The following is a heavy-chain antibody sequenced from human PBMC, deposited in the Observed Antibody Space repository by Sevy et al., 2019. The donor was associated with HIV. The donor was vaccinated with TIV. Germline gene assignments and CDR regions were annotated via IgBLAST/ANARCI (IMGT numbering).Heavy chain of an antibody. CDR3: TMDSSSWYYYGMDV. CDR2: IKSKTDGGTT. Sequence: GGSLRLSCAASGFTFSNAWMSWVRQAPGKGLEWVDRIKSKTDGGTTDHAAPMKGRFTISRDDSKNTLYLQMNSLKTEDTAVYYCTMDSSSWYYYGMDVWGQGTTVTVSS. D-gene: IGHD6-13*01. CDR1: GFTFSNAW. V-gene: IGHV3-15*01. J-gene: IGHJ6*02.